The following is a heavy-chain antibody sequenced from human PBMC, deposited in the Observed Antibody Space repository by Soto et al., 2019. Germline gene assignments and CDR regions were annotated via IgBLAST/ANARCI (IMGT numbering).Heavy chain of an antibody. V-gene: IGHV3-23*01. CDR1: GFPFGYYW. J-gene: IGHJ4*02. Sequence: GGSLRLSCAASGFPFGYYWMSWVRQAPGKGLEWVSGISGRGSTNYADSVKGRFAISRDNSKNILYLQMNSLRAEDTAVYYCAKEKDYEYVWGSYRYTSDYWGQGTLVTVSS. D-gene: IGHD3-16*02. CDR3: AKEKDYEYVWGSYRYTSDY. CDR2: ISGRGST.